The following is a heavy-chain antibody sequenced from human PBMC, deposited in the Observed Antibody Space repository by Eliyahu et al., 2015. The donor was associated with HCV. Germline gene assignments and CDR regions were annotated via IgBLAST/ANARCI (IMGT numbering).Heavy chain of an antibody. CDR3: ASGGGGIAVTGTGGWFDP. D-gene: IGHD6-19*01. CDR2: IHYSGST. Sequence: QVQLQESGPGLVKPSXTLSXTXXVSGGXITTXYWXWXRQPPGKGLEWIGYIHYSGSTNYNPSLKSRVTISVDTSKNQFSLNLTSVTAADTAIYYCASGGGGIAVTGTGGWFDPWGQGTLVTVSS. J-gene: IGHJ5*02. V-gene: IGHV4-59*01. CDR1: GGXITTXY.